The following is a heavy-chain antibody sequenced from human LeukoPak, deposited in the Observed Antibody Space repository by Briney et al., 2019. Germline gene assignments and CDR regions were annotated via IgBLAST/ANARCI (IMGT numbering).Heavy chain of an antibody. CDR3: AREREQLVKDYYYYYMDV. Sequence: SETLFLTCTVSGGSISSSSYYWGWLRQPPGKGLEWLGSIYYSGSTYYNPSLKSRVTISVDTSKNQFSLKLSSVTAADTAVYYCAREREQLVKDYYYYYMDVWGKGTTVTVSS. J-gene: IGHJ6*03. D-gene: IGHD6-6*01. CDR1: GGSISSSSYY. V-gene: IGHV4-39*07. CDR2: IYYSGST.